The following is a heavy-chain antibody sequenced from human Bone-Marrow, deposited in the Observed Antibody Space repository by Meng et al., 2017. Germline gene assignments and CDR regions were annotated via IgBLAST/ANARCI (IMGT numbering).Heavy chain of an antibody. CDR3: ARSGSVRGGLKGYYYGMDV. V-gene: IGHV3-48*03. Sequence: GESLKISCAASGFTFSSYEMNWVRQAPGKGLEWVSYISSSGSTIYYADSVKGRFTISRDNAKNSLYLQMNSLRAEDTAVYYCARSGSVRGGLKGYYYGMDVWGQGPSVTFSS. D-gene: IGHD3-10*01. CDR1: GFTFSSYE. CDR2: ISSSGSTI. J-gene: IGHJ6*02.